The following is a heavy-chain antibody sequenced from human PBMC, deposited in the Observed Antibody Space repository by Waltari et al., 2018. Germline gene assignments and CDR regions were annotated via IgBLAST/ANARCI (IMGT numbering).Heavy chain of an antibody. J-gene: IGHJ4*02. D-gene: IGHD4-4*01. CDR1: GNTFLNYF. CDR2: INTNTGGT. Sequence: QVQLVQSGAEVKKPGASVRVPCKASGNTFLNYFNHWLRQAPGQGLEWMGWINTNTGGTDYSQKFKGRVTMTRDKPISTAYMELTSLRSDDTAVYFCARSPDSEFDFWGQGTLVTVSS. CDR3: ARSPDSEFDF. V-gene: IGHV1-2*02.